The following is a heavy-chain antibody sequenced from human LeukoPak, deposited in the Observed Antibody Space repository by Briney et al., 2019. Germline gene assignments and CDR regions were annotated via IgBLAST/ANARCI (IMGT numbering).Heavy chain of an antibody. Sequence: AGGSLRLSCAASGFTFSSCAMGWVRQAPGKGLEWVSAISGSGGSTYYADSVKGRFTISRDNSKNTLYLQMNSLRAEDTAVYYCAKPSEMDIVVVPAAMAYGFDIWGQGTMVTVSS. CDR1: GFTFSSCA. CDR3: AKPSEMDIVVVPAAMAYGFDI. J-gene: IGHJ3*02. D-gene: IGHD2-2*03. CDR2: ISGSGGST. V-gene: IGHV3-23*01.